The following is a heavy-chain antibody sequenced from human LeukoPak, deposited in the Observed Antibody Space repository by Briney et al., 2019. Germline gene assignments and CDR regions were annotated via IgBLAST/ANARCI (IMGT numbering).Heavy chain of an antibody. CDR1: GGTFSSYA. CDR3: AREIVVVPAAIGWFDP. J-gene: IGHJ5*02. CDR2: IIPIFGTA. V-gene: IGHV1-69*01. D-gene: IGHD2-2*02. Sequence: ASVKVSCKASGGTFSSYAISWVRQAPGQGLEWMGGIIPIFGTANCAQKFQGRVTITADESTSTAYMELSSLRSEDTAVYYCAREIVVVPAAIGWFDPWGQGTLVTVSS.